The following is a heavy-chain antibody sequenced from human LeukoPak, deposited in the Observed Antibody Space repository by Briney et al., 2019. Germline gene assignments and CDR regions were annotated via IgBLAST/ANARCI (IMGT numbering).Heavy chain of an antibody. CDR1: GFPFSSYE. V-gene: IGHV3-48*03. CDR3: ARAVSVITGGFDY. CDR2: ISSSGSTI. J-gene: IGHJ4*02. Sequence: GGPLRLSCAASGFPFSSYEMNWVRPAPGKGLEWVSYISSSGSTIYYADSVKGRFTISRDNAKNSLYLQMNSLRAEDTAVYYCARAVSVITGGFDYWGQGTLVTVSS. D-gene: IGHD3-22*01.